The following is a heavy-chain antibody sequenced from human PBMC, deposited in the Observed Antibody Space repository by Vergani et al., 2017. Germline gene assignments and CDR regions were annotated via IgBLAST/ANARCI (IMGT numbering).Heavy chain of an antibody. Sequence: EVQLLESGGGLVQPGGSLRLSCAASGFTFSSYAMSWVRQAPGKGLEWVSAISGSGSTIYYADSVKGRFTISRDNAKNSLYLQMNSLRAEDTAVYYCAREMAQGGAFDIWGQGTMVTVSS. CDR1: GFTFSSYA. J-gene: IGHJ3*02. D-gene: IGHD5-24*01. V-gene: IGHV3-23*01. CDR2: ISGSGSTI. CDR3: AREMAQGGAFDI.